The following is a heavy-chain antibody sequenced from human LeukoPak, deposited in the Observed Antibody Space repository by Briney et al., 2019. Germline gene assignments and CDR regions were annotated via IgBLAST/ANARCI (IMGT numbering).Heavy chain of an antibody. CDR1: GGSISSGGYY. CDR3: ARQGPTESYWYFDL. J-gene: IGHJ2*01. CDR2: IYYSGST. V-gene: IGHV4-31*03. D-gene: IGHD1-14*01. Sequence: SETLSLTCTVSGGSISSGGYYWSWIRQHPGKGLEWIGYIYYSGSTYYNPSLKSRVTISVDTSKNQFPLKLSSVTAADTAVYFCARQGPTESYWYFDLWGRGTLLTVSS.